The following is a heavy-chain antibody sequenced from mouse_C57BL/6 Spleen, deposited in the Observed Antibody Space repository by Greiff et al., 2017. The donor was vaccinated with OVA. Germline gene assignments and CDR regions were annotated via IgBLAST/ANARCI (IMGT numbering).Heavy chain of an antibody. CDR1: GFTFSDYY. CDR3: ARGGYAMDY. J-gene: IGHJ4*01. CDR2: ISNGGGST. Sequence: EVKLMESGGGLVQPGVSLKLSCAASGFTFSDYYMYWVRQTPEKRLEWVAYISNGGGSTYYPDTVKGRFTISRDNAKNTLYLQMSRLKSEDTAMYYCARGGYAMDYWGQGTSVTVSS. V-gene: IGHV5-12*01.